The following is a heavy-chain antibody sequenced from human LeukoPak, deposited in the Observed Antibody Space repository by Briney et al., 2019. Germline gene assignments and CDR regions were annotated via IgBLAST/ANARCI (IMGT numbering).Heavy chain of an antibody. V-gene: IGHV3-48*03. J-gene: IGHJ4*02. CDR2: ISSSGSTI. CDR3: AESRDFDSVVVTAFDY. D-gene: IGHD2-21*02. CDR1: GFTFSSYE. Sequence: GGSLRLSCAASGFTFSSYEMNWVRQAPGKGLEWVSYISSSGSTIYYADSVKGRFTISRDNAKNSLYLQMNSLRAEDTAVYYCAESRDFDSVVVTAFDYWGRGTLVTVSS.